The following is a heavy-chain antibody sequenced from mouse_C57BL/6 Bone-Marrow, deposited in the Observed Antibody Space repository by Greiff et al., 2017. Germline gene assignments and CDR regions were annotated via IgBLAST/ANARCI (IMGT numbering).Heavy chain of an antibody. V-gene: IGHV10-1*01. CDR2: IRSKSNNYAT. CDR3: VRQLGQGAY. D-gene: IGHD4-1*01. Sequence: EVKVIESGGGLVQPKGSLKLSCAASGFSFNTYAMNWVRQAPGKGLEWVARIRSKSNNYATYYADSGKDRFTISRDDSESMLYLQMNNLKTEDTASYYCVRQLGQGAYWGQGTLVTVSA. CDR1: GFSFNTYA. J-gene: IGHJ3*01.